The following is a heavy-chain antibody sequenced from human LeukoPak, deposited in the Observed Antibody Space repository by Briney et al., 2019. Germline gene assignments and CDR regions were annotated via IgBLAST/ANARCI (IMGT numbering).Heavy chain of an antibody. D-gene: IGHD3-22*01. CDR1: GYSFTSYG. V-gene: IGHV1-18*01. CDR2: ISAYNGNT. CDR3: ARGFTYYYDSSGYPILGY. Sequence: ASVKVSCMASGYSFTSYGITWVRQAPGQGLEWMGWISAYNGNTNYAQKLQDRVTMTTDTPTSTAYMELRSLRSDDTAVYYCARGFTYYYDSSGYPILGYWGQGTLVTVSS. J-gene: IGHJ4*02.